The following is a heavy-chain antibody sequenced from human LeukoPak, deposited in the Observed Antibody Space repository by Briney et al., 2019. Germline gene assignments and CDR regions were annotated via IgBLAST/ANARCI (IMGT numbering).Heavy chain of an antibody. J-gene: IGHJ6*03. D-gene: IGHD1-1*01. Sequence: GGSLRLSCAASGFTFSSFATHWVRQPTGQGLEWVSTIGTASDTYYPGSVEGRFTLSRDNDKNSLYLQMNSLTAGDTAVYYCARGPPRGKYYYMDVWGKGTTVTVSS. CDR1: GFTFSSFA. CDR2: IGTASDT. CDR3: ARGPPRGKYYYMDV. V-gene: IGHV3-13*01.